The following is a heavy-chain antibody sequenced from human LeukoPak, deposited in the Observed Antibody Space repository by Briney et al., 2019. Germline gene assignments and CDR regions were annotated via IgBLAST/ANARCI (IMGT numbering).Heavy chain of an antibody. D-gene: IGHD6-6*01. V-gene: IGHV1-2*02. CDR1: GYTFTGYY. CDR2: INPNSGGT. CDR3: ARVNFEGDYSSSSYFDY. Sequence: ASVKVSCKASGYTFTGYYMHWVRQAPGQGLEWMGWINPNSGGTNYAQKFQGRVTMTRDTSISTAYMELSRLRSDDTAVYYCARVNFEGDYSSSSYFDYWGQGTLVTVSS. J-gene: IGHJ4*02.